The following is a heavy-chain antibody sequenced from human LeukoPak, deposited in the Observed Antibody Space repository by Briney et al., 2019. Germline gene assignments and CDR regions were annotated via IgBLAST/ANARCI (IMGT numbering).Heavy chain of an antibody. Sequence: PSETLSLTCAVYGGSFSGYYWSWIRQPPGKGLEWIGEINHSGSTNYNPSLKSRVTISVDTSKNQFSLKLSSVTAADTAVYYCARAITYYDFWSGYSLNPHFDYWGQGTLVTVSS. CDR3: ARAITYYDFWSGYSLNPHFDY. J-gene: IGHJ4*02. CDR1: GGSFSGYY. CDR2: INHSGST. V-gene: IGHV4-34*01. D-gene: IGHD3-3*01.